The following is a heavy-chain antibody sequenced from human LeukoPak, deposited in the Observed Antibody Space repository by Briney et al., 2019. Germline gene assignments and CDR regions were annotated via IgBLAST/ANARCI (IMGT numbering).Heavy chain of an antibody. V-gene: IGHV3-21*01. CDR3: ARGGGYYYDSGGDPRPNNWFDP. CDR2: ISSSSIYK. D-gene: IGHD3-22*01. CDR1: GFTFSSYS. Sequence: PGGSLRLSCAASGFTFSSYSMNWVRQAPGKGLEWVSSISSSSIYKYYADSVKGRFTISRDNAKKSLYLQMNSLRAEDTAVYYCARGGGYYYDSGGDPRPNNWFDPWGQGTLVTVSS. J-gene: IGHJ5*02.